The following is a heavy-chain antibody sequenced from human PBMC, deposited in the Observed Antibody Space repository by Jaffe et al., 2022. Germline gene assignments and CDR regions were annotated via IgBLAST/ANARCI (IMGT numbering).Heavy chain of an antibody. J-gene: IGHJ4*02. CDR1: GFTFSSYW. CDR3: ARDQYFDWLPSPFDY. CDR2: IKQDGSEK. D-gene: IGHD3-9*01. Sequence: EVQLVESGGGLVQPGGSLRLSCAASGFTFSSYWMSWVRQAPGKGLEWVANIKQDGSEKYYVDSVKGRFTISRDNAKNSLYLQMNSLRAEDTAVYYCARDQYFDWLPSPFDYWGQGTLVTVSS. V-gene: IGHV3-7*05.